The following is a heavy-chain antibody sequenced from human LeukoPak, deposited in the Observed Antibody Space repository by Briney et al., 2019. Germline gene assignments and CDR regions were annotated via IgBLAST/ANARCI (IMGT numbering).Heavy chain of an antibody. CDR3: AKDHYDTGGTYSFDP. D-gene: IGHD2-8*02. CDR2: ISFDGSNK. Sequence: PGGSLRLSGAASGFTFSSYGMHWVRQAPGKGLEWVAVISFDGSNKYYADSVKGRFTISRDNSKNRLYLQMNSLRAEDTAVYYCAKDHYDTGGTYSFDPWGQGTLVTVSS. J-gene: IGHJ5*02. V-gene: IGHV3-30*18. CDR1: GFTFSSYG.